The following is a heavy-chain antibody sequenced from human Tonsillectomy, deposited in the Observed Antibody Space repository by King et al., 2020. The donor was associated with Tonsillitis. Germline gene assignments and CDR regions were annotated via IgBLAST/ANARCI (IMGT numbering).Heavy chain of an antibody. J-gene: IGHJ4*02. CDR1: GFIFCDYY. CDR2: ISSSSIYI. D-gene: IGHD2-15*01. CDR3: ARVLCGGSCSNFDS. Sequence: QLVQSGGGLVKPGGSLRLSCAASGFIFCDYYMSWIRQAPGKGLEWVSYISSSSIYINYADSVKGRFTISRDNAKNSLYLQMNSLRAEDTAVYYCARVLCGGSCSNFDSWGQGTLVTVSS. V-gene: IGHV3-11*05.